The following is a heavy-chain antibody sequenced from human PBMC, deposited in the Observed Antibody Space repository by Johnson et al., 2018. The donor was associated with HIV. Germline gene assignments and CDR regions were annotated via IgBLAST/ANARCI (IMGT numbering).Heavy chain of an antibody. CDR2: ISWNSGSI. V-gene: IGHV3-9*01. J-gene: IGHJ3*01. CDR1: GFTFDDYA. CDR3: AQDNQPLDRGGAFDL. Sequence: VLLVESGGGLVQPGRSLRLSCAASGFTFDDYAMHWVRQAPGKGLEWVSGISWNSGSIGYADSVKGRFTISRDNAKNSLYLQMNSLIAEDTALYYCAQDNQPLDRGGAFDLGRPGTMVTVSS. D-gene: IGHD2-2*01.